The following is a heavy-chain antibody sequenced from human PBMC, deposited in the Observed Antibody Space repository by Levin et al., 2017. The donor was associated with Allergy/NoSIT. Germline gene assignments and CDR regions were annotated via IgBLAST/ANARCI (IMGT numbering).Heavy chain of an antibody. CDR1: GFTFDDYA. CDR3: AKDIRYCGGDCYSGNAFDI. D-gene: IGHD2-21*02. J-gene: IGHJ3*02. V-gene: IGHV3-9*01. CDR2: ISWNSGSI. Sequence: PGGSLRLSCAASGFTFDDYAMHWVRQAPGKGLEWVSGISWNSGSIGYADSVKGRFTISRDNAKNSLYLQMNSLRAEDTALYYCAKDIRYCGGDCYSGNAFDIWGQGTMVTVSS.